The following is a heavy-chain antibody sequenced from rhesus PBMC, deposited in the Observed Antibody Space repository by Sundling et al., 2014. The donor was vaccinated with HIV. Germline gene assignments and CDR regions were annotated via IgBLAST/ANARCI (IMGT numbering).Heavy chain of an antibody. Sequence: QVQLQESGPGLVKPSETLSLTCAVSGDSISNNYWSWIRKTPGKGLEWIGRVYGYTGRTNYNPSLTSRVTISTDTSKNQFSLELTSVTAADTAIYYCARARYLNIWTGYHFDFWGQGVLVTVSS. D-gene: IGHD3-3*01. V-gene: IGHV4-147*01. J-gene: IGHJ4*01. CDR2: VYGYTGRT. CDR1: GDSISNNY. CDR3: ARARYLNIWTGYHFDF.